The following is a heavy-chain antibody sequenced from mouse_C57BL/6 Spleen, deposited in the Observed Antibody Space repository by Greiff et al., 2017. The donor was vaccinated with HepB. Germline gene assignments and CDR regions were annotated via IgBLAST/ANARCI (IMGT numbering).Heavy chain of an antibody. J-gene: IGHJ3*01. CDR3: AREGYGRQGWFAY. Sequence: EVQLQQSGPGLVKPSQSLSLTCSVTGYSITSGYYWNWIRQFPGNTLEWMGYISYDGSNNYNPSLKNRISITRDTSKNQFFLKLNSVTTEDTATYYCAREGYGRQGWFAYWGQGTLVTVSA. CDR2: ISYDGSN. D-gene: IGHD1-1*01. CDR1: GYSITSGYY. V-gene: IGHV3-6*01.